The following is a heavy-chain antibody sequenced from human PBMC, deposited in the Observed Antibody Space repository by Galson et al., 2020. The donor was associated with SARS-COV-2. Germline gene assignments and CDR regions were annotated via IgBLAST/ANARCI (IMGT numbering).Heavy chain of an antibody. CDR2: IYNTGNT. CDR3: ARERAGRYSSGWYYYWFDP. V-gene: IGHV4-61*02. D-gene: IGHD6-19*01. CDR1: GGSISSGNYF. Sequence: TLYLTCTVSGGSISSGNYFWSWIRQPAGKGLEWIGRIYNTGNTNYNPSFKSRVTISVDTSMNQFSLKLSSVTAADTAVYYCARERAGRYSSGWYYYWFDPWGQGTLFTRSP. J-gene: IGHJ5*02.